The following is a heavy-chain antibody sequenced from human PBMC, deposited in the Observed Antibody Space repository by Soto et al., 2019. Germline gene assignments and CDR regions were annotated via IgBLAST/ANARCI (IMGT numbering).Heavy chain of an antibody. J-gene: IGHJ4*02. CDR1: GYSFTSYW. V-gene: IGHV5-51*01. Sequence: GESLKISCKGSGYSFTSYWIGWVRQMPGKGLEWMGIIYPGDSDTRYSPSFQGQVTISADKSISTAYLQWSSLKASDTAMYYCARQEGAAMVRGATRDYWGQGTLVTVSS. D-gene: IGHD3-10*01. CDR3: ARQEGAAMVRGATRDY. CDR2: IYPGDSDT.